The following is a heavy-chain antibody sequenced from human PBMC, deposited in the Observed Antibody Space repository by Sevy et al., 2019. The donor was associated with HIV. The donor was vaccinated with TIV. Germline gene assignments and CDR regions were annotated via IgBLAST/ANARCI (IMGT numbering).Heavy chain of an antibody. CDR3: ETARENYQDSNGYLDF. D-gene: IGHD3-22*01. J-gene: IGHJ4*02. V-gene: IGHV1-24*01. CDR1: GYTLTGLS. Sequence: ASVKVSCKVSGYTLTGLSIHWVRQAPGKGLEWMGRFDPEDVETIYAKNFQGRVTLTEDKSRDTAYMELSSLSYGDKAVYYCETARENYQDSNGYLDFWGQGTLVTVSS. CDR2: FDPEDVET.